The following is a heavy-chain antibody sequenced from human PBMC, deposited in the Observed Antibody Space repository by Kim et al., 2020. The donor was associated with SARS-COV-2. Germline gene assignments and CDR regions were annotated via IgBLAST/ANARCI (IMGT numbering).Heavy chain of an antibody. D-gene: IGHD1-1*01. V-gene: IGHV3-21*01. CDR2: ISSSSSYI. Sequence: GGSLRLSCAASGFTFSSYTMSWVRQAPGKGLEWVSSISSSSSYIYYADSVKGRFTISRDNAKNTLYLQMNSLRAEDTAVYYCARGFALGWNPLRFYYYYGMDVWGQGTTVTVSS. CDR3: ARGFALGWNPLRFYYYYGMDV. J-gene: IGHJ6*02. CDR1: GFTFSSYT.